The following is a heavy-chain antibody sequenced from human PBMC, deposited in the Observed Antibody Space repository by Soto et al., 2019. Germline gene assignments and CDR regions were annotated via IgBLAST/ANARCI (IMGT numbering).Heavy chain of an antibody. CDR3: ASDAAVGLFDY. J-gene: IGHJ4*02. Sequence: QVQLVQSGAEVKKPGASVKVSCKASGYTFTSYGISWVRQAPGQGLEWMGWISTYNGNTNSAQKLQGRVTMTTDTSTSTAYMELRSLRPDDAAVYYCASDAAVGLFDYWGQGTLVTVSS. D-gene: IGHD1-26*01. V-gene: IGHV1-18*01. CDR1: GYTFTSYG. CDR2: ISTYNGNT.